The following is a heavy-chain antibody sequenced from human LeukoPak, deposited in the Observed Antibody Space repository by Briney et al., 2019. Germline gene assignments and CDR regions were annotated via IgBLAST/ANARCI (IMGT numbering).Heavy chain of an antibody. J-gene: IGHJ4*02. D-gene: IGHD3-16*01. CDR1: GHPFYKYG. V-gene: IGHV1-18*01. CDR2: VSVYNGNT. Sequence: ASVKVSCRVSGHPFYKYGINWVRQAPGQGLEWLGWVSVYNGNTNNVQTLQGRLTMTTDVSTSTAYMELRSLRSDDTAVYYCAGNYEGQGVVAAHWGQGTLVTVSS. CDR3: AGNYEGQGVVAAH.